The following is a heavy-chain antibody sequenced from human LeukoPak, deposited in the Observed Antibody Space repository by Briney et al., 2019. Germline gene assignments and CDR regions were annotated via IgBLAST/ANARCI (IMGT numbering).Heavy chain of an antibody. Sequence: GESLKISCKGSGYKFSTYWIAWVRQIPGKGLEWMGIIYPGDSDTRYSPSFQGQVTISADKSVNSAYLQWSSLKASDTAMYYCARPNITSYYDSRGYDAFDVWGQGTMVTVSS. V-gene: IGHV5-51*01. CDR2: IYPGDSDT. CDR3: ARPNITSYYDSRGYDAFDV. CDR1: GYKFSTYW. J-gene: IGHJ3*01. D-gene: IGHD3-22*01.